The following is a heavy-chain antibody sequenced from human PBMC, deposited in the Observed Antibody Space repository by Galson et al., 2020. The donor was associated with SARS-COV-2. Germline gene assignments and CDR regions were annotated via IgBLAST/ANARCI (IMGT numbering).Heavy chain of an antibody. D-gene: IGHD1-20*01. Sequence: GSRINKKRSSTNYADSVKGRFTISRDNAKKTVYLQMNSLRAEDTAVYYCARMDGITGMADYHFFGKQKSAYEISLSDWSADVCSSELGGTAALGCLVKDYY. CDR2: INKKRSST. V-gene: IGHV3-74*01. J-gene: IGHJ6*03. CDR3: ARMDGITGMADYHFFGKQKSAYEISLSDWSADVCSSELGGTAALGCLVKDYY.